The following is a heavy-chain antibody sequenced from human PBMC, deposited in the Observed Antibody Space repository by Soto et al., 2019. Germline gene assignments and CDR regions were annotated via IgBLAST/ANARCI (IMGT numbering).Heavy chain of an antibody. CDR1: GYTFTSYA. V-gene: IGHV1-3*01. D-gene: IGHD2-21*02. CDR3: ARSIVVVTALDY. CDR2: INDGNGNT. J-gene: IGHJ4*02. Sequence: ASVKVSCKASGYTFTSYARHWVRQAPGQRLEWMGWINDGNGNTKYSQKFQGRVTITRDTSASTAYMELSSLRSEDTAVYYCARSIVVVTALDYWGQGTLVTVSS.